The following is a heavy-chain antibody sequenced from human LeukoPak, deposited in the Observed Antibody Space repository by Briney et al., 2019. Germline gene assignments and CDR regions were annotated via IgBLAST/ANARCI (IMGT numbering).Heavy chain of an antibody. Sequence: GGSLRLSCGASGFTFSSYSMNWVRQAPGKGREGVSYISSSSSTIYYADSVKGRFTISRDNAKNSLYLQMNSLIAEDTAVYYCARVYCSSTSCYPKLLDYWGQGTLVTLSS. D-gene: IGHD2-2*01. CDR2: ISSSSSTI. J-gene: IGHJ4*02. CDR1: GFTFSSYS. CDR3: ARVYCSSTSCYPKLLDY. V-gene: IGHV3-48*01.